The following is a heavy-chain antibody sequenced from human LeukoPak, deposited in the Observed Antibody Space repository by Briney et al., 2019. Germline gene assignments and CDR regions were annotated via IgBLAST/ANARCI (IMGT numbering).Heavy chain of an antibody. CDR2: IYYSGST. Sequence: SETLSLTCAVYGGSFSGYYWSWIRQPPGKGLEWIGSIYYSGSTYYNPSLKSRVTISVDTSKNQFSLNLSSVTAADTAVYYCASRSPKLAGDDYWGQGTLVTISS. J-gene: IGHJ4*02. CDR3: ASRSPKLAGDDY. D-gene: IGHD3-3*02. V-gene: IGHV4-34*01. CDR1: GGSFSGYY.